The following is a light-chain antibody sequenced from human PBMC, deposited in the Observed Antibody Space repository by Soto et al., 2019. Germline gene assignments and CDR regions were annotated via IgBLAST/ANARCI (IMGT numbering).Light chain of an antibody. CDR2: SAS. CDR3: QKYNSAHSYS. Sequence: DVQMTQSPSSLSASVGDRVTITCRASQGITNYLAWYQQKPGHVPKLLIYSASTLHSGVPSRFSGSGSGTDFPLTSDSLQPEDVATYYCQKYNSAHSYSFGQGTKVEIK. V-gene: IGKV1-27*01. CDR1: QGITNY. J-gene: IGKJ1*01.